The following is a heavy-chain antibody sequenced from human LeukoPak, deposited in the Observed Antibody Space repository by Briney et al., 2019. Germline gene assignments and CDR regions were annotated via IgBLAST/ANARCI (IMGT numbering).Heavy chain of an antibody. CDR1: GFIVSTNY. D-gene: IGHD3-10*01. CDR2: LYSGGTT. J-gene: IGHJ2*01. Sequence: GGSLRLSCAASGFIVSTNYMSWVRQAPGKGLEWVSVLYSGGTTYYADSVKGRFTISRDNSKNTLYLQMNSLRAEDTAVYYCAKKSYYGSGSYYPDWYFDLWGRGTLVTVSS. CDR3: AKKSYYGSGSYYPDWYFDL. V-gene: IGHV3-66*01.